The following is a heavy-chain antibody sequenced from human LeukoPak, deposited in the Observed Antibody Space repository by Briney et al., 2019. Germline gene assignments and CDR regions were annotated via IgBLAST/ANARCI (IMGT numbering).Heavy chain of an antibody. CDR2: ISGSGDST. D-gene: IGHD3-22*01. CDR1: GFTFSSYG. V-gene: IGHV3-23*01. J-gene: IGHJ4*02. Sequence: PGGSLRLSCAASGFTFSSYGMSWVRQAPGKGLEWVSVISGSGDSTYYADSVKGRFTISRDNTKNSLYLQMSGLRAEDTAVYYCARTRSSDYLTFDYWGQGILVTVSS. CDR3: ARTRSSDYLTFDY.